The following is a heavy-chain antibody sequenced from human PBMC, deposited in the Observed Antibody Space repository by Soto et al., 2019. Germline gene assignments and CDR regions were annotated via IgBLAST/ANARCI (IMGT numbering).Heavy chain of an antibody. D-gene: IGHD3-3*01. Sequence: GGSLRLSCAASGFTFSSYSMNWVRQAPGKGLEWVSYISSSSSTIYYADSVKGRFTISRDNAKNSLYLQMNSLRDEDTAVYYCAREGASTYYDFWSGYYTGHYYYYGMDVWGQGTTVTVSS. CDR2: ISSSSSTI. CDR1: GFTFSSYS. J-gene: IGHJ6*02. V-gene: IGHV3-48*02. CDR3: AREGASTYYDFWSGYYTGHYYYYGMDV.